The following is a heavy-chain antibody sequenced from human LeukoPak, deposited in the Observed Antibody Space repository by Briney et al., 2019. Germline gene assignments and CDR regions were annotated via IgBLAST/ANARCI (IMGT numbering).Heavy chain of an antibody. CDR2: IYYSGST. V-gene: IGHV4-59*01. D-gene: IGHD3-10*01. CDR3: ARDRGGGPGSDY. Sequence: SETLSLTCTVSGGSISSYYWSWIRQPPGKGLEWIGYIYYSGSTNYNPSLKSRVTISVDTSKNQFSLKLSSVTAADTAVYYCARDRGGGPGSDYWGQGTLVTVSS. CDR1: GGSISSYY. J-gene: IGHJ4*02.